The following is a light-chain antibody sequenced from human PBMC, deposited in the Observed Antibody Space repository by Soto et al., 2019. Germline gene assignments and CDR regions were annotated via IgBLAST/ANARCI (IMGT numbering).Light chain of an antibody. CDR3: QQYNNWPPLT. Sequence: EIVMTQSPATLSVSPGERATLSCRASQSVSSNLAWYQQKPGQAPRLLIYGASTRATGIPARFSGGGSGTEFTLTSSSLPSEDFAVYYCQQYNNWPPLTFGGGTKVEIK. V-gene: IGKV3-15*01. J-gene: IGKJ4*01. CDR1: QSVSSN. CDR2: GAS.